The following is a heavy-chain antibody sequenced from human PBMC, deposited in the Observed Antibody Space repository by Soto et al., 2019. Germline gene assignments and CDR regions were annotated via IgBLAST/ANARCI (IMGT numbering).Heavy chain of an antibody. J-gene: IGHJ3*02. D-gene: IGHD5-18*01. Sequence: SETLSLTCTFSGGSISSYYWSWIRQPPGKGLEWIGYIYYSGSTNYNPSLKSRVTISVDTSKNQFSLKLSSVTAADTAVYYCARSQGLWLNAFDIWGQGTMVTVSS. V-gene: IGHV4-59*01. CDR2: IYYSGST. CDR3: ARSQGLWLNAFDI. CDR1: GGSISSYY.